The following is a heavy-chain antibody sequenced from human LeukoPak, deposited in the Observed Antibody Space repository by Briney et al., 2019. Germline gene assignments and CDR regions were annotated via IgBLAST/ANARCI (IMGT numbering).Heavy chain of an antibody. V-gene: IGHV4-34*01. CDR1: GGTFSGYY. CDR2: INHGGST. J-gene: IGHJ6*03. CDR3: ARGQHHYGSGSEWYMDV. Sequence: SETLSLTCAVYGGTFSGYYWSWIRQPPRKGLEWIGEINHGGSTNYNPSLKSRVTISVDTSKNQFSLKLSSVTAADTAVYYCARGQHHYGSGSEWYMDVWGKGTTVTVSS. D-gene: IGHD3-10*01.